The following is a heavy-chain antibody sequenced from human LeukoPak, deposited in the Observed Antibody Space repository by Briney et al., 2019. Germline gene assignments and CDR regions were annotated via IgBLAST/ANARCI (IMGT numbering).Heavy chain of an antibody. J-gene: IGHJ4*02. Sequence: GGSLRLSCAASGFTFSSYWMHWVRQAPGKGLVWVSRINGDGSRIRYADSVRGRFTISRDNAKNTLYLQMNSLRAEDTAVYYCARGSSDYYDRSGYYSFYYFDLWGQGTLVTVSS. CDR3: ARGSSDYYDRSGYYSFYYFDL. CDR1: GFTFSSYW. V-gene: IGHV3-74*01. CDR2: INGDGSRI. D-gene: IGHD3-22*01.